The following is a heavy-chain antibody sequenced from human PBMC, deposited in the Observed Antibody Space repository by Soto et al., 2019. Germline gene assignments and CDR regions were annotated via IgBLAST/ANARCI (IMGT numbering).Heavy chain of an antibody. CDR3: ARGLLESYHSTGVYQDEY. J-gene: IGHJ4*02. CDR1: GFTFSNFE. CDR2: ISGSSNYI. Sequence: GGSLRLSCVASGFTFSNFEMHWMRQVPGKGLEWVSSISGSSNYIYYADSVKGRFTITRDNARDSMYLQMNSLRAEDTALYHCARGLLESYHSTGVYQDEYWGQGRLVTVYS. D-gene: IGHD2-8*01. V-gene: IGHV3-21*04.